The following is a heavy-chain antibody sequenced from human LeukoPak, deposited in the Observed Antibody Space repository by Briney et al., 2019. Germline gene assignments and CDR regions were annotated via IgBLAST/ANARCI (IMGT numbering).Heavy chain of an antibody. CDR1: GFTFSHYW. Sequence: PGGSLRLSCAASGFTFSHYWMSWVRQAAGKGLEWVANIKQDGSEKYYVDSVKGRFTISRDNAKNSLVLQMNSLRAEDTAVYYCTRAWADYLFDHWGQGTLVTVSS. J-gene: IGHJ4*02. CDR3: TRAWADYLFDH. CDR2: IKQDGSEK. D-gene: IGHD4-11*01. V-gene: IGHV3-7*01.